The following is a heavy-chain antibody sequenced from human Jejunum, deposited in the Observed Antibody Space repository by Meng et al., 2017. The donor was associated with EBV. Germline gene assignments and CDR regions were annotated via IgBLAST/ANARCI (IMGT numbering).Heavy chain of an antibody. CDR3: AKDVTGIRGGDL. CDR2: ITHADRT. D-gene: IGHD3-16*01. Sequence: EVQLAASGGVLVRPGGSLRISCVASGFTLNTYAMSWVRQAPGKGLEWVSVITHADRTFHADSVKGRFTISRDKFKNTLYLQMNSLRADDTAIYYCAKDVTGIRGGDLWGQGTLVTVSS. J-gene: IGHJ5*02. CDR1: GFTLNTYA. V-gene: IGHV3-23*04.